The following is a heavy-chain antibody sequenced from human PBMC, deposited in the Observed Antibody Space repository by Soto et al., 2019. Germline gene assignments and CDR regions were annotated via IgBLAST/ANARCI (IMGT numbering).Heavy chain of an antibody. J-gene: IGHJ4*02. CDR2: IYYSGST. D-gene: IGHD3-10*01. V-gene: IGHV4-59*08. Sequence: SETLSLTCTVSGGSISSYYWSWIRQPPGKGLEWIGYIYYSGSTNYNPSLKSRVTISVDTSKNQFSLKLSSVTAADTAVYYCARSLLWFGEFYWGQGALVTVSS. CDR1: GGSISSYY. CDR3: ARSLLWFGEFY.